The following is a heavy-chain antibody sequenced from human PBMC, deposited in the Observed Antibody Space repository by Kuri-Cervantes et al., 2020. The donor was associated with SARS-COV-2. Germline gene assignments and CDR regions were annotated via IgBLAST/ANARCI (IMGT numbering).Heavy chain of an antibody. D-gene: IGHD5-18*01. J-gene: IGHJ4*02. Sequence: GGSLRLSCAASGFTFSSYWMSWVRQAPGKGLEWVANIKQDGSEKYYVDSVKGRFTISRDNAKNSLYLQMNSLRAEDTAAYYCATGVRGYSYGPGYWGQGTLVTVSS. CDR1: GFTFSSYW. CDR2: IKQDGSEK. V-gene: IGHV3-7*05. CDR3: ATGVRGYSYGPGY.